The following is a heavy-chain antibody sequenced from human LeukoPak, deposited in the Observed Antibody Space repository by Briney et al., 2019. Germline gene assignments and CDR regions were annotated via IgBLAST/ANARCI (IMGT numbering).Heavy chain of an antibody. CDR1: GYTFTSYG. V-gene: IGHV1-18*01. Sequence: ASVKVSCKASGYTFTSYGISWVRQAPGQGLEWMGWISCYNGNTNYAQKFQGRVTMTTDTSTSTAYMELRSLTSDDTAVYYCATDLPTTPDYIDYWGQGTLVTVSS. J-gene: IGHJ4*02. D-gene: IGHD1-26*01. CDR2: ISCYNGNT. CDR3: ATDLPTTPDYIDY.